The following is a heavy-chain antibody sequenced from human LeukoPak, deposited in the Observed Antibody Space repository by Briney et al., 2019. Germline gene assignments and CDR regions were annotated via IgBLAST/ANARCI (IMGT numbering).Heavy chain of an antibody. V-gene: IGHV3-30*18. CDR1: GFTLSSYE. Sequence: GGSLRLSCAASGFTLSSYEMNWVRQAPGKGLEWVAVISYDGSNKYYADSVKGRFTISRDNSKNTLYLQMNSLRAEDTAVYYCAKDHSSSWSIDYWGQGTLVTVSS. CDR2: ISYDGSNK. J-gene: IGHJ4*02. CDR3: AKDHSSSWSIDY. D-gene: IGHD6-13*01.